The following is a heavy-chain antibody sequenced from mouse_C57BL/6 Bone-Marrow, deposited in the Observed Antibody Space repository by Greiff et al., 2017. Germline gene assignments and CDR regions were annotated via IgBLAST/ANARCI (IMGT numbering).Heavy chain of an antibody. J-gene: IGHJ1*03. CDR3: ARIYYGFYWYFDV. D-gene: IGHD2-2*01. CDR2: ISYSGST. V-gene: IGHV3-8*01. CDR1: GYSITSDY. Sequence: EVKLQESGPGLAKPSQTLSLTCSVTGYSITSDYWNWIRKFPGNKLEYMGYISYSGSTYYNPSLKSRISLTRDTSKNQYYLQLYSVTTEDTATYYCARIYYGFYWYFDVWGTGTTVTVSS.